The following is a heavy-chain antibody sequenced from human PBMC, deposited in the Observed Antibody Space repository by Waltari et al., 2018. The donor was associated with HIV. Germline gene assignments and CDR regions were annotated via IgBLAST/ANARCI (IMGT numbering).Heavy chain of an antibody. CDR2: TNPRGGSN. V-gene: IGHV1-46*03. CDR3: ASARDSGYYYEGLYYYYGMGL. D-gene: IGHD5-12*01. Sequence: QEQLVQSGAEVREPGASVKVSCKASGYIFPIYYMHWVRQAPGQGLEWMGKTNPRGGSNSYAQRFQGRVTMTSDTSKSTAYMELSSLRSDDTAVYYCASARDSGYYYEGLYYYYGMGLWGQGTTVTVSS. J-gene: IGHJ6*02. CDR1: GYIFPIYY.